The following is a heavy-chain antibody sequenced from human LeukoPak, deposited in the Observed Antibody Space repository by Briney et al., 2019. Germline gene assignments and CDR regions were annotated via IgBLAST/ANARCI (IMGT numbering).Heavy chain of an antibody. Sequence: SETLSLTCTVSGGSISSNSYYWGWIRQPPGKGLEWIGSIYYSGSPYYNPSLKSRVTISVDTSKNQFSLKVISVTAADTAVYYCARWRTARTGFDYWGQGTLVTVSS. CDR2: IYYSGSP. V-gene: IGHV4-39*01. CDR3: ARWRTARTGFDY. J-gene: IGHJ4*02. D-gene: IGHD3/OR15-3a*01. CDR1: GGSISSNSYY.